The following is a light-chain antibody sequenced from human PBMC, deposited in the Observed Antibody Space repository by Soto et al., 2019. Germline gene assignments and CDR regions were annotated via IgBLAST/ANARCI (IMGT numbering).Light chain of an antibody. V-gene: IGKV4-1*01. CDR2: WAS. Sequence: DIVMTQSPDSLAVSLGERATINCKSSQSVLYSSNNKNYLAWYQQKPGQPPKLLIYWASTRESGVPDRFSGSGCGTDFTLTIISLQAEDVAAYYCQQYYSTPQTFGQGTKVEIK. CDR1: QSVLYSSNNKNY. J-gene: IGKJ1*01. CDR3: QQYYSTPQT.